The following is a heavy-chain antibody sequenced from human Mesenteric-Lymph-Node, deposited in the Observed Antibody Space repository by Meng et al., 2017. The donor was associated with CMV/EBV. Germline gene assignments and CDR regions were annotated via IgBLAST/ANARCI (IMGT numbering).Heavy chain of an antibody. CDR1: GYTFTSYG. CDR2: ISTYNGNT. J-gene: IGHJ4*02. Sequence: ASVKVSCKTSGYTFTSYGISWVRQAPGQGLEWMGWISTYNGNTNYAQKFQGRVTMTRDTSTNKANMELRSLRSDDTAVYYCARDPEWELLRPHHLAYWGQGTLVTVSS. V-gene: IGHV1-18*01. D-gene: IGHD1-26*01. CDR3: ARDPEWELLRPHHLAY.